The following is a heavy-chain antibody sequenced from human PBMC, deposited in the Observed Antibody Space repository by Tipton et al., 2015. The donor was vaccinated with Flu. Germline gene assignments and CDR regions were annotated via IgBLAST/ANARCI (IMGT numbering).Heavy chain of an antibody. CDR3: VLIYNGSYMAPPDY. Sequence: QLVQSGAEVKGPGESLKISCKASGYSFSNYWIGWVRQMPEKGPEWMGIIYPADSYTTYSPSFRGQVTISVDKSFSTGYLQWSSLKASDTAMYYCVLIYNGSYMAPPDYWGQGTLVTVSS. CDR2: IYPADSYT. J-gene: IGHJ4*02. D-gene: IGHD1-26*01. CDR1: GYSFSNYW. V-gene: IGHV5-51*03.